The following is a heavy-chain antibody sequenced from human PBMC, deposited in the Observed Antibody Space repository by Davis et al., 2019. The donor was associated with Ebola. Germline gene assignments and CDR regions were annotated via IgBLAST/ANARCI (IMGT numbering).Heavy chain of an antibody. CDR1: GFTFSSYW. V-gene: IGHV3-74*01. D-gene: IGHD2/OR15-2a*01. Sequence: HTGGSLRLSCAASGFTFSSYWMHWVRQAPGKGLVWVSRINSDGSSTSYADSVKGRFTISRDNAKNSLFLQMNSLRADDTAVYYCARDPLIIGDATTDSWGQGTLVTVSS. CDR3: ARDPLIIGDATTDS. CDR2: INSDGSST. J-gene: IGHJ5*01.